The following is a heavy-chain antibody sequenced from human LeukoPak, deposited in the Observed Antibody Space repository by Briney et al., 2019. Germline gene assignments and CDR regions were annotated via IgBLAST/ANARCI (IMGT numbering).Heavy chain of an antibody. CDR2: IYYSGST. V-gene: IGHV4-31*03. CDR1: GGSIASGGYY. Sequence: PSQTLSLTCTVSGGSIASGGYYWTWIRQHPGKGLEWIGYIYYSGSTNYNPSLKSRVMMSADTSKNQFSLKLSSVTAADTAMYYCARVLFNSYGSGTHFDSWGQGTLVTVSS. J-gene: IGHJ4*02. CDR3: ARVLFNSYGSGTHFDS. D-gene: IGHD3-10*01.